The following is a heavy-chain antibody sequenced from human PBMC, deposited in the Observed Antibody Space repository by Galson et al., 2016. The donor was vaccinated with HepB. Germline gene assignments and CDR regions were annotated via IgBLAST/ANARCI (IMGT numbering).Heavy chain of an antibody. CDR2: IYPGDSDS. CDR1: GYSFASKW. CDR3: AMRRDNYGHHFDS. D-gene: IGHD5-24*01. V-gene: IGHV5-51*01. Sequence: QSGAEVKKPGESVKISCKGSGYSFASKWIGWVRQMPGKGLEWMGIIYPGDSDSRYSPAFQGQVTISADKSINTAFLQWRSLKASDTAVYYWAMRRDNYGHHFDSWGQGTLVTVSS. J-gene: IGHJ4*02.